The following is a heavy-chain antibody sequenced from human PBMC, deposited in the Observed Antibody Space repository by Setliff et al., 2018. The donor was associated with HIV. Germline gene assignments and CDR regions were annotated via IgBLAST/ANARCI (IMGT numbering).Heavy chain of an antibody. CDR3: ARLVTVVTLNYMDV. Sequence: SETLSLTCAAYGGPFTNHGWNWSRQSPGKGLEWIGEINHSGSTNYNPSLKSRVTISVDTSKNQFSLKLSSVTAADTAVYYCARLVTVVTLNYMDVWGKGTTVTVSS. V-gene: IGHV4-34*01. CDR2: INHSGST. CDR1: GGPFTNHG. D-gene: IGHD2-21*02. J-gene: IGHJ6*03.